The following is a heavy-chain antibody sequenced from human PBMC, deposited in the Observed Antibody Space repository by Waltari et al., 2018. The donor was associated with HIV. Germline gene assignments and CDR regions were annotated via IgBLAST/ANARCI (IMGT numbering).Heavy chain of an antibody. CDR1: GGTFSSYA. Sequence: QVQLVQSGAEVKKPGSSVKVSCKASGGTFSSYAISSVRQAPGQGLEWMGGIILIFGTANYEKKSLGRVPLTAEESPSTAYMELSSPRSEDTAVYYGARDSKPYGGKTYWGQGTLVTVSS. D-gene: IGHD4-17*01. CDR2: IILIFGTA. J-gene: IGHJ4*02. CDR3: ARDSKPYGGKTY. V-gene: IGHV1-69*01.